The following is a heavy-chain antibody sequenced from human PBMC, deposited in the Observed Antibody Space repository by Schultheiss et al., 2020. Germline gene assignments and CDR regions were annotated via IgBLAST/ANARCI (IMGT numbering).Heavy chain of an antibody. D-gene: IGHD6-19*01. CDR1: GFSFSNAW. V-gene: IGHV3-15*01. CDR3: ASGAGHPRGWFVY. J-gene: IGHJ4*02. CDR2: IKSKGGGGTT. Sequence: GGSLRLSCAASGFSFSNAWMSWVRQAPGKVLEWIGRIKSKGGGGTTDYAAPVKGRFTISRDDSKNTLYLQMNSLRAEDTAVYFCASGAGHPRGWFVYWGQGTLVTVAS.